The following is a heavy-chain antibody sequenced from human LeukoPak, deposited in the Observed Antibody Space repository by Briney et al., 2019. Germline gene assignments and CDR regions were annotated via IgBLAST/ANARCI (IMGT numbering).Heavy chain of an antibody. J-gene: IGHJ5*02. V-gene: IGHV1-2*02. CDR1: GYTFTGYY. D-gene: IGHD6-13*01. CDR3: ARVGGSSWYDWFDP. Sequence: ASVKVSCKASGYTFTGYYMHWVRQAPRQGLEWMGWINPNSGGTNYAQKFQGRVTMTRDTSISTAYMELSRLRSDDTAVYYCARVGGSSWYDWFDPWGQGTLVTVSS. CDR2: INPNSGGT.